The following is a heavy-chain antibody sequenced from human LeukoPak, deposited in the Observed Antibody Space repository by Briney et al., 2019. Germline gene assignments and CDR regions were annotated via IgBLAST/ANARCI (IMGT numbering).Heavy chain of an antibody. J-gene: IGHJ4*02. CDR2: IKKDGSGK. CDR3: ARGLHYYDF. CDR1: EFIFSNYW. V-gene: IGHV3-7*01. Sequence: GGSLRLSCVGSEFIFSNYWMTWVRQVPGKGLEWVATIKKDGSGKFHLGSVKGRFTISRNNANNSLDLQMDSLRIEDTAVYYCARGLHYYDFWGQGALVTVSS. D-gene: IGHD5-24*01.